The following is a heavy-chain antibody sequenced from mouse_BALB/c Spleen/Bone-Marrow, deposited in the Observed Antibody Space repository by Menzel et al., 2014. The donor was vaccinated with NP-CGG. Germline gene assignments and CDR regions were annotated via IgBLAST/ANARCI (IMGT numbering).Heavy chain of an antibody. J-gene: IGHJ3*01. Sequence: VHLVESGGGLVQPGGSLKLSCAASGFTFSNYTMSWIRQTPEKRLEWVAYISNGGGTTYYPDTVKGRFTISRDNAKNTLYLQMSSLKSEDTAMYYCARRYDYGYGPFAYWGQGTLVTVSA. CDR3: ARRYDYGYGPFAY. V-gene: IGHV5-12-2*01. CDR2: ISNGGGTT. CDR1: GFTFSNYT. D-gene: IGHD1-2*01.